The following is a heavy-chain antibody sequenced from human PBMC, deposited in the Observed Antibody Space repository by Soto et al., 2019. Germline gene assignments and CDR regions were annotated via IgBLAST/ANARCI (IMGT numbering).Heavy chain of an antibody. CDR3: ARDAAVGLFDY. D-gene: IGHD1-26*01. J-gene: IGHJ4*02. CDR1: GYTFTSYG. CDR2: ISAYNGNT. V-gene: IGHV1-18*01. Sequence: EASVKVSCKASGYTFTSYGISWVRQAPGQGLEWMGWISAYNGNTKYEQKLQGRVTMTTDTSTSTAYMELRSLRSDDTAVYYCARDAAVGLFDYWGQGTLVTVSS.